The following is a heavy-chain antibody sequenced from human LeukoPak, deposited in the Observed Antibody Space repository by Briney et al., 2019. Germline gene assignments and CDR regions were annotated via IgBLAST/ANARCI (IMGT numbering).Heavy chain of an antibody. J-gene: IGHJ3*02. CDR1: GYTFTGYY. V-gene: IGHV1-2*06. Sequence: ASVKVSCKASGYTFTGYYLHWVRQAPGQGLEWMGRINPNSGGTNYAQKFQGRVTMTRDTSISTVYMELSRLNSDDTAVYYCARDLKWSFDIWGQGTMVTVSS. CDR3: ARDLKWSFDI. D-gene: IGHD2-15*01. CDR2: INPNSGGT.